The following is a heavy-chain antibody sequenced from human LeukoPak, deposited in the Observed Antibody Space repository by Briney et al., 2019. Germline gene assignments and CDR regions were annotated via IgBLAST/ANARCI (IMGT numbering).Heavy chain of an antibody. CDR3: ARSRAFNSGAFDP. J-gene: IGHJ5*02. D-gene: IGHD1-26*01. CDR1: GASVSSASY. CDR2: IYNGVNT. V-gene: IGHV4-61*01. Sequence: SETLSLTCTVSGASVSSASYWSWIRQPPGKGVEWIAHIYNGVNTNYNSSLKSRVTISVDTSKNQFSLRLNSVTAADTAVYYCARSRAFNSGAFDPWGQGSLVTVSS.